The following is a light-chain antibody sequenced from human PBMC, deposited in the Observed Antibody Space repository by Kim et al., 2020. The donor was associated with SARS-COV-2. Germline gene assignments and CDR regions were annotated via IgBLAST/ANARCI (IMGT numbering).Light chain of an antibody. CDR3: QAWDSSTAYV. CDR1: KLGNKY. Sequence: SYELTQPPSVSVSPGQTASITCYGDKLGNKYTSWYQQKPGQSPVLVLYQDTKRPSGIPERFSGSNSGNTATLTISGTQAMDEADYYCQAWDSSTAYVFGPGTKVTVL. J-gene: IGLJ1*01. V-gene: IGLV3-1*01. CDR2: QDT.